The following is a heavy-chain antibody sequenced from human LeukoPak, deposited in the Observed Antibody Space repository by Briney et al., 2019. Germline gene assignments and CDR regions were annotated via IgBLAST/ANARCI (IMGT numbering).Heavy chain of an antibody. CDR3: ARGGIAAAGTLDY. J-gene: IGHJ4*02. D-gene: IGHD6-13*01. CDR2: ISYDGSNK. Sequence: GGSLRLSCAASGFTISSYAMHWVRQAPGKGLEWVAVISYDGSNKYYADSVKGRFTISRDNSKNTLYLQMNSLRAEDTAVYYCARGGIAAAGTLDYWGQGTLVTVSS. V-gene: IGHV3-30-3*01. CDR1: GFTISSYA.